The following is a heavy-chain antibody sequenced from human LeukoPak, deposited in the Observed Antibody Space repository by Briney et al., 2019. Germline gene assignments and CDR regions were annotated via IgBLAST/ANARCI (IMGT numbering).Heavy chain of an antibody. J-gene: IGHJ4*02. Sequence: GGSLRLSCAASGLTFSSYEMNWVRQAPGKGLEWVSYISSSGSTIYYADSVKGRFTISRDNAKNSLYLQMNSLRVEDTAVYYCATTWRYSSSWSRFDYWGQGTLVAVSS. CDR2: ISSSGSTI. CDR1: GLTFSSYE. D-gene: IGHD6-13*01. CDR3: ATTWRYSSSWSRFDY. V-gene: IGHV3-48*03.